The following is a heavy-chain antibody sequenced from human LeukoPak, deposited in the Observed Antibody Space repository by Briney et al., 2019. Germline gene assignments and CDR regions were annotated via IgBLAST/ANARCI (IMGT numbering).Heavy chain of an antibody. CDR1: GFTFDDYA. CDR2: ISWNSGSI. J-gene: IGHJ4*02. V-gene: IGHV3-9*01. CDR3: AKVAFWSGYYTGYFDY. Sequence: PGRSLRLSCVASGFTFDDYAMHWVRQAPGKGLEWVSGISWNSGSIGYADSVKGRFTISRDNAKNSLYLQMNSLRAEDTALYYCAKVAFWSGYYTGYFDYWGQGTLVTVSS. D-gene: IGHD3-3*01.